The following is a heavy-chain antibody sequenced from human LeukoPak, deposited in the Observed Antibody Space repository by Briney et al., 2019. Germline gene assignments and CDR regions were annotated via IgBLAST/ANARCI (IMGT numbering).Heavy chain of an antibody. CDR1: GFTFINYA. CDR3: ARDPINIATAANGFDY. V-gene: IGHV3-21*01. D-gene: IGHD6-13*01. J-gene: IGHJ4*02. CDR2: ISSSSSYI. Sequence: GGSLRLSCAASGFTFINYAMSWVRQAPGKGLEWVSSISSSSSYIYYADSVKGRFTISRDNAKNSLYLQMNSLRVEDTAVYYCARDPINIATAANGFDYWGQGTLVTVSS.